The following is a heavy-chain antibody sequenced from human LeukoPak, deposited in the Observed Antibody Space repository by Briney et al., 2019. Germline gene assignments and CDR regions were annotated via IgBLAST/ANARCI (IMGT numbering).Heavy chain of an antibody. Sequence: GGSLRLSCAASGFTFSNAWMSWVRQAPGKGLEWVGRIKSKTDGGTTDYAAPVKGRFTISRDDSKNTLYLQMNSLKTEDTAVYYCTTRYGDYPLGFDPWGQGTLVTVSS. V-gene: IGHV3-15*01. J-gene: IGHJ5*02. CDR1: GFTFSNAW. CDR2: IKSKTDGGTT. D-gene: IGHD4-17*01. CDR3: TTRYGDYPLGFDP.